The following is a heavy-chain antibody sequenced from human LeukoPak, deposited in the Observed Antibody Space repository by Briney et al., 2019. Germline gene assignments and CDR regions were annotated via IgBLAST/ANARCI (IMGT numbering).Heavy chain of an antibody. V-gene: IGHV1-18*01. CDR1: GYTFTSYG. Sequence: EASVKVSCKASGYTFTSYGISWVRQAPGQGLEWRGWSSAYNGNTNYAQKLQGRVTMTTDTSTSTAYMELRSLRSDDTAVYYCARAGYDILTGNYMDVWGKGTTVTISS. CDR2: SSAYNGNT. D-gene: IGHD3-9*01. J-gene: IGHJ6*03. CDR3: ARAGYDILTGNYMDV.